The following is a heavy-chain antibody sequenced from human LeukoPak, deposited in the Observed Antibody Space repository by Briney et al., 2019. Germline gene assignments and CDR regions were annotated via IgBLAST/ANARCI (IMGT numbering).Heavy chain of an antibody. Sequence: GGSLRLSCAASGFTFSSYGMSWVRQAPGKGLEWVSAISGSGGSTYYADSVKGRFTISRDNSKNTLYLQMNSLRAEDTAVYYCAKDSRVSYSGSYYSETHDAFDIWGQGTMVTVSS. CDR2: ISGSGGST. V-gene: IGHV3-23*01. D-gene: IGHD1-26*01. CDR1: GFTFSSYG. CDR3: AKDSRVSYSGSYYSETHDAFDI. J-gene: IGHJ3*02.